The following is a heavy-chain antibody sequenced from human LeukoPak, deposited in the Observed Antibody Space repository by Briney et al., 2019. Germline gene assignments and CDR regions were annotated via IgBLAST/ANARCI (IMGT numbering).Heavy chain of an antibody. CDR3: ARDWPVYCSGGSCYSGYFDY. CDR1: GFTFSSYA. J-gene: IGHJ4*02. D-gene: IGHD2-15*01. CDR2: ISYDGSNK. V-gene: IGHV3-30*04. Sequence: GGSLRLSCAASGFTFSSYAVHWVRQAPGKGLEWVAVISYDGSNKYYADSVKGRFTISRDNSKNTLYLQMNSLRAEDTAVYYCARDWPVYCSGGSCYSGYFDYWGQGTLVTVSS.